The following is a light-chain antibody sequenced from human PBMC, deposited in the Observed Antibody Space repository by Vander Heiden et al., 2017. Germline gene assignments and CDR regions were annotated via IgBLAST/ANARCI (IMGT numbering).Light chain of an antibody. V-gene: IGKV1-39*01. CDR2: ASS. CDR3: QHSYTTPRT. CDR1: QTIRNS. J-gene: IGKJ2*01. Sequence: DIQMTQSPSSLSASVGERVTVTCRASQTIRNSLNWYQQKPGTAPRLLLYASSTLQSGVPSRFSGGGSGTDFTLTISDLQPEDFATYFCQHSYTTPRTFGQGTKVEI.